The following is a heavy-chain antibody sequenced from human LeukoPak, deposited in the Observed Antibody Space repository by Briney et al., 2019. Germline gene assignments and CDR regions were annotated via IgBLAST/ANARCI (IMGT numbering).Heavy chain of an antibody. V-gene: IGHV4-4*07. CDR3: ARQGQLWSGYYYYYYMDV. Sequence: SETLSLTCTVSGGAINSYYWSWIRQPAGKGLEWIGHIYTSGITNYSPSLKSRVTMSVDTSKNQFSLKVTSVTAADTAVYYCARQGQLWSGYYYYYYMDVWGKGTTVTVSS. J-gene: IGHJ6*03. D-gene: IGHD3-3*01. CDR1: GGAINSYY. CDR2: IYTSGIT.